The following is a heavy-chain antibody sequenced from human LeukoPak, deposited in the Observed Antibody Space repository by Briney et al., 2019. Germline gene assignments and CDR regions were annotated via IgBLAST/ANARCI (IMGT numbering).Heavy chain of an antibody. V-gene: IGHV4-59*01. D-gene: IGHD6-13*01. J-gene: IGHJ2*01. Sequence: SETLSLTCTVSGGSISSYYWSWIRQPPGKGLEWIGYLHYSGSTNYNPSLKSRATISADTSKNQFSLKLSSVTAADTAVYYCARDRVAAAGTGWYFDLWGRGTLVTVSS. CDR1: GGSISSYY. CDR3: ARDRVAAAGTGWYFDL. CDR2: LHYSGST.